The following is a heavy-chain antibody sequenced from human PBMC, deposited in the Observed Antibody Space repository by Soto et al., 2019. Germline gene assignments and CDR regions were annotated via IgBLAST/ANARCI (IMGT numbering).Heavy chain of an antibody. V-gene: IGHV4-59*12. D-gene: IGHD2-8*02. CDR2: IYYSGST. CDR1: GGSISGYY. Sequence: PSETLSLTSTVSGGSISGYYWSWLRQPPGKGLEWIGFIYYSGSTNYNPSLKSRVTISVDTSKNQFSLKLTSVTAADTAVYYCARDKITGLFDYWGQGTLVTVSS. CDR3: ARDKITGLFDY. J-gene: IGHJ4*02.